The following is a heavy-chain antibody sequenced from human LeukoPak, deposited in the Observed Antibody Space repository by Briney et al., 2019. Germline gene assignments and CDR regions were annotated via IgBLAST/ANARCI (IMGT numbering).Heavy chain of an antibody. Sequence: PRGSLRLSCAASGFTFSRYSMNWVRQAPGRGLEWVSSISSSSSYIYYADSVKGRFTISRDNAKNSLYPQMNSLRAEDTAVYYCARDSSLRFLEWLLGYFDYWGQGTLVTVSS. CDR3: ARDSSLRFLEWLLGYFDY. CDR1: GFTFSRYS. CDR2: ISSSSSYI. D-gene: IGHD3-3*01. V-gene: IGHV3-21*01. J-gene: IGHJ4*02.